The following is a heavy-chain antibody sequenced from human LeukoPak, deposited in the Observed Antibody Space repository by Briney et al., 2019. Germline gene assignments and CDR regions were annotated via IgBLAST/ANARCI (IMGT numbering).Heavy chain of an antibody. CDR3: AIHIWQSTARPWFDP. Sequence: SETLSLTCTVSGGSISSGSYYWGWIRQPPGKGLEWIGTIYYSGATYYNPSLKSRVTISVDTSKNQFSLKVSSVIAADTALYYCAIHIWQSTARPWFDPWGQGTLVTVSS. D-gene: IGHD2-21*01. V-gene: IGHV4-39*01. J-gene: IGHJ5*02. CDR2: IYYSGAT. CDR1: GGSISSGSYY.